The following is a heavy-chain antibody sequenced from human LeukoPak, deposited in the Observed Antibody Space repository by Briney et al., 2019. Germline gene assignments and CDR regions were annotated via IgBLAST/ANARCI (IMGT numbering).Heavy chain of an antibody. V-gene: IGHV4-59*01. CDR2: IYYSGST. CDR1: GGSISSYY. D-gene: IGHD6-13*01. Sequence: SETLSLTCTVSGGSISSYYWSWIRQPPGKGLEWIGYIYYSGSTNYNPSLKSRVTISLDTSKSQFSLQLTSVTAADTAVYYCATLLRDTYSSGWSDLYYFDYWGQGTLVTVSS. CDR3: ATLLRDTYSSGWSDLYYFDY. J-gene: IGHJ4*02.